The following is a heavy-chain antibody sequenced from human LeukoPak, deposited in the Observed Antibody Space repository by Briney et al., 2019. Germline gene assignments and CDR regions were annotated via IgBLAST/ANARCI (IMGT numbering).Heavy chain of an antibody. J-gene: IGHJ3*02. CDR3: AYGDYGSGALDI. Sequence: GRSLRLSCAASGFTFSSYGMHWVRQAPGKGLEWVAVISYDGSNKYYADSVKGRFTISRDNSKNTLYLQMNSLRAEDTAVYYCAYGDYGSGALDIWGQGTMVTVSS. CDR2: ISYDGSNK. D-gene: IGHD4-17*01. V-gene: IGHV3-30*03. CDR1: GFTFSSYG.